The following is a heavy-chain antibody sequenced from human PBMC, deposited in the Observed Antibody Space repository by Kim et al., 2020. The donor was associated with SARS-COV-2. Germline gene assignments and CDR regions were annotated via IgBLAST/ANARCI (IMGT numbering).Heavy chain of an antibody. J-gene: IGHJ3*01. CDR1: YTLSTYW. Sequence: GESLKISCQYTLSTYWIAWVRQLPGEGLEWMGMIDPADSETHYTPAFEGQVTMSVDSSINTAYLYWNRLEASDTAIYYCARHRKANCGGDCYSGDFWGQGTLVTVSS. V-gene: IGHV5-51*01. CDR3: ARHRKANCGGDCYSGDF. D-gene: IGHD2-21*02. CDR2: IDPADSET.